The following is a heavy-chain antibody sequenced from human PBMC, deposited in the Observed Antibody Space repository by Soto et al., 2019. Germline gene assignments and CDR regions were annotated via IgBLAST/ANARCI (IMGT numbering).Heavy chain of an antibody. CDR1: GGSISSCGYY. CDR2: IYYSAST. D-gene: IGHD2-15*01. CDR3: ARDARLGYCCVGSCEYNWFDP. J-gene: IGHJ5*02. Sequence: SETLSLTCTVSGGSISSCGYYWSWLRQHPGKGLEWIVYIYYSASTYYNPSLKSRVTISVDTSKNQFSLKLSSVTAADAAVYYWARDARLGYCCVGSCEYNWFDPWGQGTLVTVSS. V-gene: IGHV4-31*03.